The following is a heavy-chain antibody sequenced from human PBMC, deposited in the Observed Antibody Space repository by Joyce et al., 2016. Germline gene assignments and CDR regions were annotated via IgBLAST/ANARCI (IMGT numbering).Heavy chain of an antibody. CDR1: GYTFISYY. J-gene: IGHJ4*02. Sequence: QVQLVQSGAEVKKPGASVRVSCKASGYTFISYYVLWVRQAPGQGLEGMGIINTGAGTTSYAQKFQDRVTMTRDTSTSTFYMELSSLRSDDTAVYYCARDGRPGLGNYFDYWGQGALVTVSS. CDR2: INTGAGTT. D-gene: IGHD1-26*01. V-gene: IGHV1-46*01. CDR3: ARDGRPGLGNYFDY.